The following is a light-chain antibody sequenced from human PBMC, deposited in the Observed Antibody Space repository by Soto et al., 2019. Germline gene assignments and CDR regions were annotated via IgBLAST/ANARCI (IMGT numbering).Light chain of an antibody. Sequence: QSALTQPASVSDSPGQSITISCTGTSSDVGGSNFVSWYQQHPGKPPKLIIYDVANRPSGVCNRFSGSKSGSTASLIISRLQTEDEADYYCVSYTSSTTYVFGTGTKVTV. CDR3: VSYTSSTTYV. CDR1: SSDVGGSNF. J-gene: IGLJ1*01. V-gene: IGLV2-14*03. CDR2: DVA.